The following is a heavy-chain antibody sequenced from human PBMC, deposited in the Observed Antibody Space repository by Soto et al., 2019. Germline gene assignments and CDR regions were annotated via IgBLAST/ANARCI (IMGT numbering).Heavy chain of an antibody. Sequence: QVQLVESGGGVVQPGRSLKVSCAASGFMFSSYGMHWVRQAPGKGLEWVAVIWDDESNKNYADSVKGRFTISRDNSKNTLYLQMNSLRAEDTAVYYCARSKRSYDFWSGDADQSADADQYNSHYYYMDVWGKGTTVTVSS. V-gene: IGHV3-33*01. J-gene: IGHJ6*03. CDR2: IWDDESNK. CDR1: GFMFSSYG. CDR3: ARSKRSYDFWSGDADQSADADQYNSHYYYMDV. D-gene: IGHD3-3*01.